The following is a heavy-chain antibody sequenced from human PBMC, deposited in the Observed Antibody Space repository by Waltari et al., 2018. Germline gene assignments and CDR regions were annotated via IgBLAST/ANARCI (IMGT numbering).Heavy chain of an antibody. CDR2: INYYGSQK. V-gene: IGHV3-7*01. Sequence: EVQLVESGGDLVQPGGSLRLSCAASGFTFSRYWMSWVRQTPGKRLEWVANINYYGSQKYYADSVKGRFTTSRDNAKNSVYLQMHSLRVEDTAMYYCAKSRGFEYWGQGALVTVSS. D-gene: IGHD2-2*01. CDR3: AKSRGFEY. CDR1: GFTFSRYW. J-gene: IGHJ4*02.